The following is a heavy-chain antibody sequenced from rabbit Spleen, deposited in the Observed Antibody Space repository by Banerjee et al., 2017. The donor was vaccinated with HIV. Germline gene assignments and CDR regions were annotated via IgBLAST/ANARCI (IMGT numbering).Heavy chain of an antibody. Sequence: QEQLVESGGGLVTPGGSLTLTCKASGFDFSSYGVSWVRQAPGKGLEWIACIDTGSSGFTYFASWAKGRFTISKTSSTTVTLQMTSLTVADTATYFCARDTSSSFSSYGMDLWGPGTLVTVS. D-gene: IGHD1-1*01. CDR3: ARDTSSSFSSYGMDL. CDR1: GFDFSSYG. J-gene: IGHJ6*01. V-gene: IGHV1S45*01. CDR2: IDTGSSGFT.